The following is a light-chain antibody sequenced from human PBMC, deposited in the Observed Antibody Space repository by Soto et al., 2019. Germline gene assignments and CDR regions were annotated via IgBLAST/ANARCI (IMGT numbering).Light chain of an antibody. CDR3: CSYVSSKTDV. Sequence: QSALTQPASVSGSPGQSITISCTGTSSDVGGYNYVSWYQQHPGKAPKLMIYEVSNRPSGVSDRFSGSKSDNTASLTISGLQTEDEADYYCCSYVSSKTDVFGTGTKVTVL. CDR2: EVS. V-gene: IGLV2-14*01. J-gene: IGLJ1*01. CDR1: SSDVGGYNY.